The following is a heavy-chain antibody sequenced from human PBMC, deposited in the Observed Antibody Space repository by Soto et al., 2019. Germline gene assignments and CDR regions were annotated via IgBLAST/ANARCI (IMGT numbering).Heavy chain of an antibody. CDR3: AVTYYYYGMDV. V-gene: IGHV4-34*01. CDR2: INHSGST. J-gene: IGHJ6*02. Sequence: SETLSLTCAVYGGSFSGYYWSWIRQPPGKGLEWIGEINHSGSTNYNPSLKSRVTISVDTSKNQFSLKLSSVTAADTAVYYCAVTYYYYGMDVWGQGTTVTVSS. CDR1: GGSFSGYY. D-gene: IGHD2-21*02.